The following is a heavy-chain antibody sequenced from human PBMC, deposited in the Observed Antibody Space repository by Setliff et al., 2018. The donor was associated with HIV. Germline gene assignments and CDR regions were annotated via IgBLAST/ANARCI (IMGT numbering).Heavy chain of an antibody. Sequence: SSETLSLTCAVYTESLTRYDWAWIRQSPEKGLEWIGEIDDSGSIIYNPSLQSRVTMSVDTSKNQFSLKLKSVTAADTAVYYCAREDTTGYYSLSAFDIWGQGTLVTVSS. D-gene: IGHD3-22*01. CDR2: IDDSGSI. V-gene: IGHV4-34*01. CDR3: AREDTTGYYSLSAFDI. CDR1: TESLTRYD. J-gene: IGHJ3*02.